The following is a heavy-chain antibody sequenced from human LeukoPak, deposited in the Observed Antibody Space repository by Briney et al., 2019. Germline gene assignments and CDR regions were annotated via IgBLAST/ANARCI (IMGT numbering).Heavy chain of an antibody. J-gene: IGHJ4*02. Sequence: ASVKVSCKATGFTFTGYHMHWVRQAPGQGLEWMGRINPNSGDTNYAQKFQGRVTMTRDTSISTAYMELSRLRSDDTAVYYCARDYCSSTSCLFDYWGQGTLVTVSS. V-gene: IGHV1-2*06. CDR1: GFTFTGYH. CDR3: ARDYCSSTSCLFDY. D-gene: IGHD2-2*01. CDR2: INPNSGDT.